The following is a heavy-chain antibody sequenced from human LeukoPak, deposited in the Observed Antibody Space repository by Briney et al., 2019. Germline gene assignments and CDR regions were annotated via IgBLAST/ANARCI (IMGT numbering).Heavy chain of an antibody. J-gene: IGHJ3*02. Sequence: ASVKVSCKASGYSFIDFYIHFVRQAPGQGLEWMGWINPNSGDTKYAQTFQGRVTMSGDTSISTAYMELSRLRSDDTAVYYCARVGDRDAFDIWGQGTMVTVSS. CDR2: INPNSGDT. CDR1: GYSFIDFY. D-gene: IGHD1-26*01. V-gene: IGHV1-2*02. CDR3: ARVGDRDAFDI.